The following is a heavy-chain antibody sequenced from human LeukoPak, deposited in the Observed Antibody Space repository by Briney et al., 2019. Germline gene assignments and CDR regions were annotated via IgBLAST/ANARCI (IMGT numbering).Heavy chain of an antibody. CDR1: GYSISSGYY. Sequence: SETLSLTCAVSGYSISSGYYWGWIRQPPGKGLEWIGSIYHSGTTHYNPSLKSRVTISVDTSKNQFSLKLSSVTAADTAIYYCARVLGGSSPFDYWGKGTLVTVSS. V-gene: IGHV4-38-2*01. CDR3: ARVLGGSSPFDY. D-gene: IGHD1-26*01. CDR2: IYHSGTT. J-gene: IGHJ4*02.